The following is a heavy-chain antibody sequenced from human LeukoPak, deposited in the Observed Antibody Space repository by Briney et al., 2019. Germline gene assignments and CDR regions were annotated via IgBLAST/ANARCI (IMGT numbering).Heavy chain of an antibody. V-gene: IGHV5-51*01. Sequence: GESLKISCKGSGYSFTSYWIGWVRQMPGKGLGWMGIIYPGDSDTRYSPSFQGQVTISADKSISTAYLQWSSLKASDTAMYYCARQGVGATRSYYYYYGMDVWGQGTTVTVSS. D-gene: IGHD1-26*01. CDR2: IYPGDSDT. J-gene: IGHJ6*02. CDR3: ARQGVGATRSYYYYYGMDV. CDR1: GYSFTSYW.